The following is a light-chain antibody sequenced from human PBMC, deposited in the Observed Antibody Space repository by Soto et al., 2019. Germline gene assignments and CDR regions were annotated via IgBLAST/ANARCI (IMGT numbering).Light chain of an antibody. CDR3: ASWDDSLNGPV. J-gene: IGLJ3*02. Sequence: QSVLTQPPSASGTPGQRVTISWSGSSSNVGGNTINWYQHLPGTAPKLLMYSDNQQTSRVPGRFSGSKSGTSASLAISRLQSDDEADYFCASWDDSLNGPVLGGGTKLTV. V-gene: IGLV1-44*01. CDR1: SSNVGGNT. CDR2: SDN.